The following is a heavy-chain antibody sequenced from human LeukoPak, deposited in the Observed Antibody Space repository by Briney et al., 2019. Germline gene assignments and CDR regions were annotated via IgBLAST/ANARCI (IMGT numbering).Heavy chain of an antibody. Sequence: SETLSLTCTVSGGSISSYYWSWIRQPPGKGLEWIGYIYYSGSTNYNPSLKSRISISVDTSKNQFSLKLSSVTAADTAVYYCARVIPGYSSGWGGRFDYWGQGTLVTVSS. CDR3: ARVIPGYSSGWGGRFDY. D-gene: IGHD6-19*01. CDR2: IYYSGST. J-gene: IGHJ4*02. CDR1: GGSISSYY. V-gene: IGHV4-59*01.